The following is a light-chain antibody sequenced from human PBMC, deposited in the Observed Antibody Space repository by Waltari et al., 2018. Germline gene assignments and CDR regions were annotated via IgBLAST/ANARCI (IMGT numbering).Light chain of an antibody. CDR3: QSYDGINWM. CDR2: EDY. V-gene: IGLV6-57*03. CDR1: SGSIANNY. J-gene: IGLJ3*02. Sequence: NFMLTQPHSVSESPGKTVTISCTRSSGSIANNYVQWFQQRPGSAPTTVIYEDYQRPSGVPDRFSGSIDSSSNSASLTISGLKTEDEADYYCQSYDGINWMFGGGTKLTVL.